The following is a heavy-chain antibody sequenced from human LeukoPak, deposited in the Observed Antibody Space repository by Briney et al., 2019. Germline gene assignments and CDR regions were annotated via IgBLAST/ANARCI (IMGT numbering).Heavy chain of an antibody. Sequence: ASVNVSCKASGGTFSSYAISWVRQAPGQGLEWMGRIIPILGIANYAQKFQGRVTITADKSTSTAYMELSSLRSEDTAVYYCASPGASNIVVSRTNYGMDVWGQGTTVTVSS. CDR1: GGTFSSYA. J-gene: IGHJ6*02. CDR3: ASPGASNIVVSRTNYGMDV. CDR2: IIPILGIA. D-gene: IGHD2-2*01. V-gene: IGHV1-69*04.